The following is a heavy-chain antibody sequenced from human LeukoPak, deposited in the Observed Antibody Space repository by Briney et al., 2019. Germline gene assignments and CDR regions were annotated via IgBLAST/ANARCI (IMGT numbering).Heavy chain of an antibody. V-gene: IGHV3-23*01. CDR1: GFTFSSYA. CDR3: VKTRGAGILWFGEPLDY. Sequence: GGSLRLSCAASGFTFSSYAMSWVRQAPGKGLEWVSAISGSGGSTYYADSVKGRFTISRDNSKNALYLQMNSLGPADTAVYYCVKTRGAGILWFGEPLDYWGQGTLVTVSS. CDR2: ISGSGGST. D-gene: IGHD3-10*01. J-gene: IGHJ4*02.